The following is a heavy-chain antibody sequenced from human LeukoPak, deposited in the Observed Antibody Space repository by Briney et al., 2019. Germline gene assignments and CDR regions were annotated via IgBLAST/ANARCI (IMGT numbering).Heavy chain of an antibody. CDR1: VFTFSSYA. J-gene: IGHJ4*02. D-gene: IGHD2-15*01. V-gene: IGHV3-23*01. CDR3: AIWGGYCSGGSCPNY. CDR2: ISGSGGST. Sequence: GGSLRLSCAASVFTFSSYAMSWVRQAPGKGLEWVSAISGSGGSTYYADSVKGRFTISRDNSKNTLYLQMNSLRAEDTAVYYCAIWGGYCSGGSCPNYWGQGTLVTVSS.